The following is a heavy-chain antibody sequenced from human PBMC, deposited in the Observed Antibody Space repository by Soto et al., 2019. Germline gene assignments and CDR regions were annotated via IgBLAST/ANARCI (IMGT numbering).Heavy chain of an antibody. J-gene: IGHJ6*02. Sequence: QVQLVESGGGVVQPGRSLRLSCAASGFTFSSYGMHWVRQAPGKGLEWVAVISYDGSNKYYADSVKGRFTISRDNSKNTLYLQMNSLRAEDTAVYYCAKEYRSSGWDSYYGMDVWGQGTTVTVSS. CDR1: GFTFSSYG. D-gene: IGHD6-19*01. V-gene: IGHV3-30*18. CDR2: ISYDGSNK. CDR3: AKEYRSSGWDSYYGMDV.